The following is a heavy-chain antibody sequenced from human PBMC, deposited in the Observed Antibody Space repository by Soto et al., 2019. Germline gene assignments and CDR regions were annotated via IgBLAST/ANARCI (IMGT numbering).Heavy chain of an antibody. CDR2: IYYSGGT. Sequence: QVQLQESGPGLVKPSQTLSLTCTVSGGSISSGGYYWSWIRQHPGKGLEWMGYIYYSGGTYYNPSIKSPVTISVDTSKNQCSLKLSSVTAADTAVYYCARAELRYSVEVFDYWGQGTLVTVSS. J-gene: IGHJ4*02. CDR3: ARAELRYSVEVFDY. CDR1: GGSISSGGYY. V-gene: IGHV4-31*01. D-gene: IGHD3-9*01.